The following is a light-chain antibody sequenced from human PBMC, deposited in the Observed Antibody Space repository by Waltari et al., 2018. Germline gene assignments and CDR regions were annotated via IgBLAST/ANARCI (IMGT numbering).Light chain of an antibody. J-gene: IGKJ1*01. CDR1: QSLLHSSGNTF. CDR2: MIT. Sequence: DIVMTQSPLFLPVTPGEPASISCRSSQSLLHSSGNTFLDWYLQKPGQSPQLLIYMITNRASGVPDRCSGSGSGTDFTLKISRVEAEDVGIYYCMQARQTPWTFGQGTRVEIK. V-gene: IGKV2-28*01. CDR3: MQARQTPWT.